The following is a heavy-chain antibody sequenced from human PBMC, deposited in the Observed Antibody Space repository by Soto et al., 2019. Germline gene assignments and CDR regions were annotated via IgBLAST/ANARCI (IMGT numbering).Heavy chain of an antibody. CDR2: IYYSGST. CDR1: GGSISSYY. D-gene: IGHD1-26*01. J-gene: IGHJ6*02. Sequence: SETLSLTCTVSGGSISSYYWSWIRQPPGKGLEWIGYIYYSGSTNNNPSHKSRVTISVDTSKKQFSLKLSSVTAADTAVYYCARATLGFYYYGMDVWGQGTTVTV. CDR3: ARATLGFYYYGMDV. V-gene: IGHV4-59*08.